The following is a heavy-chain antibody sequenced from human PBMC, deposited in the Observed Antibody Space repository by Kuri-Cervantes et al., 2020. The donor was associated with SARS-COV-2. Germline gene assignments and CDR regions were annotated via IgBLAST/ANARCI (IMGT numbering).Heavy chain of an antibody. J-gene: IGHJ3*02. CDR2: IRSKAYGGTT. D-gene: IGHD3-22*01. Sequence: GESLKISCTASGFTFGDYAMSWFRQDPGKGLEWVGFIRSKAYGGTTEYAASVKGRFTISRDDSKSIAYLQMNSLKTEDTAVYYCTRGLTLHYYDATRAFDIWGQGTMVTVSS. V-gene: IGHV3-49*03. CDR3: TRGLTLHYYDATRAFDI. CDR1: GFTFGDYA.